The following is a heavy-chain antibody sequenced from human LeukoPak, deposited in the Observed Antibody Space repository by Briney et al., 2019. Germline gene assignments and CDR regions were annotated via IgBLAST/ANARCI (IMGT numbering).Heavy chain of an antibody. V-gene: IGHV3-15*01. CDR3: TTDGVGIEGATFDY. CDR2: IKSKTDGGTT. J-gene: IGHJ4*02. Sequence: GGSLRLSCAASGFTFSNAWMSWVRQAPGKGLEWVGRIKSKTDGGTTDYAAPVKGRFTISRDDSKNTLYLQMNSLETEDTAVYYCTTDGVGIEGATFDYWGQGILVTVSS. D-gene: IGHD1-26*01. CDR1: GFTFSNAW.